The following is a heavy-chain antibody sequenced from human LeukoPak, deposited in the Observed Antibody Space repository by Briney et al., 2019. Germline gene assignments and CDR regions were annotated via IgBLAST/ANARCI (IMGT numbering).Heavy chain of an antibody. Sequence: TSVKVSCKASGFTFTSSAMQWVRQARGQRLEWIGWIVVGSGNTNYAQKFQERVTITRDMSTSTAYMELSSLGSEDTAVYYCAAIPGYYYDSSGYSWFDYWGQGTLVTVSS. CDR1: GFTFTSSA. J-gene: IGHJ5*01. CDR2: IVVGSGNT. CDR3: AAIPGYYYDSSGYSWFDY. V-gene: IGHV1-58*02. D-gene: IGHD3-22*01.